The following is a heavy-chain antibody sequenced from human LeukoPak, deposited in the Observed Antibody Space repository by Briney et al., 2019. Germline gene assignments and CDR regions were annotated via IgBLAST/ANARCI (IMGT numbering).Heavy chain of an antibody. CDR2: IYSGGST. CDR1: GFTFSTYA. CDR3: AIVGATRWFDP. J-gene: IGHJ5*02. D-gene: IGHD1-26*01. V-gene: IGHV3-66*01. Sequence: PGGSLRLSCAASGFTFSTYAMTWVRQAPGKGLEWVSVIYSGGSTYYADSVKGRFTISRDNSKNTLYLQMNSLRAEDTAVNYCAIVGATRWFDPWGQGTLVTVSS.